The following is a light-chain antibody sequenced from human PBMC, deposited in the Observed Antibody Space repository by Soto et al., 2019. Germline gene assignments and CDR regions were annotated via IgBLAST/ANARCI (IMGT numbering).Light chain of an antibody. V-gene: IGKV3-20*01. CDR1: QRVSNSY. Sequence: ESVLTQSPGTLSLSPGERATLSCRVSQRVSNSYFAWYQQKPGQAPRLLIYGISSRATGIPDRFSGSGSGTDFTLTISRLEPEDFVVYYCQQYSTLPHTFGQGTKLEVK. CDR2: GIS. J-gene: IGKJ2*01. CDR3: QQYSTLPHT.